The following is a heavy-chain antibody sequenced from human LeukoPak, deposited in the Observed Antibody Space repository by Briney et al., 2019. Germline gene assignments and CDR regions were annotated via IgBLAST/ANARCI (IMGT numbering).Heavy chain of an antibody. Sequence: PGGSLRLSCAASGFPISNYSMSWVRQAPGKGLEWVASISPDGSVKHYVDSVKGRFTISRDNAKNSLSLQMNSPRAEDAAVYFCARLLGMVPTFDIWGQGAVVTVSS. D-gene: IGHD7-27*01. CDR1: GFPISNYS. J-gene: IGHJ3*02. CDR3: ARLLGMVPTFDI. CDR2: ISPDGSVK. V-gene: IGHV3-7*02.